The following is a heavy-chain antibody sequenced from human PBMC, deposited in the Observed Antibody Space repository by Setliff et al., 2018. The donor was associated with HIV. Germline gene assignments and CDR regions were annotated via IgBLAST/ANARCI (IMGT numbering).Heavy chain of an antibody. D-gene: IGHD3-3*01. J-gene: IGHJ3*02. CDR2: IYTSGST. Sequence: SETLSLTCSVSGGSISSYYWSWIRQPPGKGLEWIGYIYTSGSTNYNPSLKSRVTISVDTSKNQFSLRLSSVTAADTAVYYCARHSDFWSEDAFDIWAQGTVVTVSS. V-gene: IGHV4-4*09. CDR3: ARHSDFWSEDAFDI. CDR1: GGSISSYY.